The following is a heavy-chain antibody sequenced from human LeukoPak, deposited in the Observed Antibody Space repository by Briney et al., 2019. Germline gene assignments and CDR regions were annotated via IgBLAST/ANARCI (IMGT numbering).Heavy chain of an antibody. J-gene: IGHJ4*02. CDR1: GFTFSSYA. Sequence: GGSLRLSCAASGFTFSSYAMHWVRQAPGKGLERVAVISYDGSNKYYADSVKGRFTISRDNSKNTLYLQMNSLRAEDTAVYYCARLGVYDSRVYWGQGTLVTVSS. CDR3: ARLGVYDSRVY. V-gene: IGHV3-30*04. D-gene: IGHD3-22*01. CDR2: ISYDGSNK.